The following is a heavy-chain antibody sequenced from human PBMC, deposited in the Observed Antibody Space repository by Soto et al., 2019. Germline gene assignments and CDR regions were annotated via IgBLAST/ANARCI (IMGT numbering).Heavy chain of an antibody. D-gene: IGHD3-3*02. V-gene: IGHV3-23*01. Sequence: EVQLLESGGNLVQPGGSLRLSCAGSGFTITTSAMTWVRQAPGKGLEWVSSISASGETTYYADPAKGRFSISRDNSKNTLYLQMNGLRVEDTALYFCVKDLHPFAYWGQGTLVTVSS. CDR1: GFTITTSA. J-gene: IGHJ4*02. CDR3: VKDLHPFAY. CDR2: ISASGETT.